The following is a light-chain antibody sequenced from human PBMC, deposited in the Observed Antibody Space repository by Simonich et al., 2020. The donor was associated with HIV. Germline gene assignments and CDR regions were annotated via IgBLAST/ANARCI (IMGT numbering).Light chain of an antibody. CDR1: RNILYNSNNKNY. CDR2: WAS. J-gene: IGKJ1*01. V-gene: IGKV4-1*01. Sequence: DIVMTQSPDSLAVSLGERATINCKSSRNILYNSNNKNYLAWYQQKPGQPPNLLIYWASTRESGVPDRFRGSGSGTDFTLTISSLQAEDVALYYCQQYYITPHTFGQGTKVEIK. CDR3: QQYYITPHT.